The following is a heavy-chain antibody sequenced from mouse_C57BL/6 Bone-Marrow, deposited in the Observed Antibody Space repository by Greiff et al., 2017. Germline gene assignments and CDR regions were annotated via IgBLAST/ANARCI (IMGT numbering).Heavy chain of an antibody. Sequence: VQLQQSGAELVRPGASVKLSCTASGFNIKDYYMHWVKQRPEQGLEWIGRIDPEDGDTEYAPKFQGKATMTADTSSNTAYLQLSSLTSEDTAVYYCTNYYSNPYYAMDYWGQGTSVTVSS. CDR1: GFNIKDYY. D-gene: IGHD2-5*01. CDR2: IDPEDGDT. J-gene: IGHJ4*01. V-gene: IGHV14-1*01. CDR3: TNYYSNPYYAMDY.